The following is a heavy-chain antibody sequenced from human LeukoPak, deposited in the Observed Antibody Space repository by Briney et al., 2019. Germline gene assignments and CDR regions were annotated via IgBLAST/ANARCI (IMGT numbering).Heavy chain of an antibody. Sequence: GGSLRLSCVASGFTFSNYAMSWVRQAPGKGLEWVSVIYSGGSTYYADSVKGRFTISRDNSKNTLYLQMNSLRAEDTAVYYCARENYGTLDYWGQGTLVTVSS. J-gene: IGHJ4*02. CDR1: GFTFSNYA. D-gene: IGHD4-17*01. CDR3: ARENYGTLDY. CDR2: IYSGGST. V-gene: IGHV3-53*01.